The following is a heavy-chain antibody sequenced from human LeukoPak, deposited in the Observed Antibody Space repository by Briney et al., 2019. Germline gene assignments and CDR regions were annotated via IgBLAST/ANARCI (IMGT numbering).Heavy chain of an antibody. D-gene: IGHD2-15*01. Sequence: PGGSLRLSCTASGFTFSSSAMHWVRQAPGTGLEWVAFISHEGTEKYFADSVKGRFTISRDNSKNTLYLQMNSLRDEDTAVYFCATDRGWFFDNWRQGTLVTVAS. CDR2: ISHEGTEK. J-gene: IGHJ4*02. V-gene: IGHV3-30*03. CDR1: GFTFSSSA. CDR3: ATDRGWFFDN.